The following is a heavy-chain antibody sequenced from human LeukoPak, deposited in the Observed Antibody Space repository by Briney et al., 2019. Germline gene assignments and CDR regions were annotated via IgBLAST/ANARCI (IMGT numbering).Heavy chain of an antibody. D-gene: IGHD6-19*01. CDR1: QFTFSNYW. CDR3: ATTVPGYPDDYRDN. Sequence: PGGSLRLSCAASQFTFSNYWMSWVRQAPGKGLERVAHTSHDGTSNYYADSVKGRFTISRDNAKNSLYLHMNSLRIEDTAVYYCATTVPGYPDDYRDNWGQGTLVTVSS. V-gene: IGHV3-7*01. J-gene: IGHJ4*02. CDR2: TSHDGTSN.